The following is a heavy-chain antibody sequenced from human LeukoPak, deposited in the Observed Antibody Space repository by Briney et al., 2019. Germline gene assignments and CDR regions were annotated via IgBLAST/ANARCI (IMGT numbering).Heavy chain of an antibody. V-gene: IGHV3-30*18. Sequence: GGSLRLSCAASGFTFSSYGMHWVRQAPGKGLEWVAVISYDGTNKYYADSVKGRFTISRDNSKNTLYLQMNSLRAEDTAACYCAKLHSYDSSGYPDHWGQGTLVTVSS. CDR2: ISYDGTNK. CDR1: GFTFSSYG. CDR3: AKLHSYDSSGYPDH. D-gene: IGHD3-22*01. J-gene: IGHJ4*02.